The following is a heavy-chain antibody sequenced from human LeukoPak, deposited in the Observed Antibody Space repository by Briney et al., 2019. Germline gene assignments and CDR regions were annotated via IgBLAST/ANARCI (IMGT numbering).Heavy chain of an antibody. CDR1: GGSISSHY. CDR2: VFYRGNT. CDR3: ARGVYAGSGY. J-gene: IGHJ4*02. V-gene: IGHV4-59*11. Sequence: SETLSLTCTVSGGSISSHYWSWIRQPPGKGLEWIGNVFYRGNTNYNPSLKSRVTISVDTSKNQFSLKLNSVTAADTAVYYCARGVYAGSGYWGQGALVTVSS. D-gene: IGHD2-8*01.